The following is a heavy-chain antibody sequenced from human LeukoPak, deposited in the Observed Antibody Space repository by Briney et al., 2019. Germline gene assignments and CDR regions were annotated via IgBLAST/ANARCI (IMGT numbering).Heavy chain of an antibody. CDR2: ISAYNGNT. V-gene: IGHV1-18*01. CDR3: ARDLGDYVWGSYRQFDY. Sequence: ASVKVSCKASQYTFTDYAVHWVRQAPGQGLEWMGWISAYNGNTNYAQKLQGRVTMTTDTSTSTAYMELRSLRSDDTAVYYCARDLGDYVWGSYRQFDYWGQGTLVTVSS. CDR1: QYTFTDYA. J-gene: IGHJ4*02. D-gene: IGHD3-16*02.